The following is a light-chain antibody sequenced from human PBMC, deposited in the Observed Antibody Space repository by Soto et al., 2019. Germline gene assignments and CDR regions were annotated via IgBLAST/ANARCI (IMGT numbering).Light chain of an antibody. V-gene: IGKV3-15*01. J-gene: IGKJ4*01. CDR2: GAS. Sequence: IVMTQSPATLSVSPGERATLSCRASQSVSSNLAWYQQKPGQAPRLLIYGASTRATGLPARFSGGGSGTEFTLTISSLQSEGFAVYYCQQYNNWFSFGGGTKVEIK. CDR3: QQYNNWFS. CDR1: QSVSSN.